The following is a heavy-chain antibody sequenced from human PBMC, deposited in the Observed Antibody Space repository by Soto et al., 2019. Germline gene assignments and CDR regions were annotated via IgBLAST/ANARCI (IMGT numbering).Heavy chain of an antibody. D-gene: IGHD3-16*01. V-gene: IGHV4-31*03. CDR1: GGSISSGGYY. J-gene: IGHJ4*02. Sequence: TLSLTCTVSGGSISSGGYYWSWIRQHPGKGLEWIGYIYYSGSTYYNPSLKSRVTISVDTSKNQFSLKLSSVTAADTAVYYCARSGLGSHAGYYFDYWGQGTLVTVSS. CDR3: ARSGLGSHAGYYFDY. CDR2: IYYSGST.